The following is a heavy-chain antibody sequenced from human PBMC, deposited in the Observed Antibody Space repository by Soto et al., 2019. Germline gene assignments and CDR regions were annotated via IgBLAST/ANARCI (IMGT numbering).Heavy chain of an antibody. D-gene: IGHD3-16*01. CDR2: MNPGSGDT. V-gene: IGHV1-8*01. CDR3: ARMETFGSLNWFDP. Sequence: RASVKVSCKASGYSFTNNDVSWVRQATGQGLEWMGWMNPGSGDTGYAQKFQGRVTMTRDISIATAYMELSSLRSDDTAIYYCARMETFGSLNWFDPWAQGTLVTVSS. CDR1: GYSFTNND. J-gene: IGHJ5*02.